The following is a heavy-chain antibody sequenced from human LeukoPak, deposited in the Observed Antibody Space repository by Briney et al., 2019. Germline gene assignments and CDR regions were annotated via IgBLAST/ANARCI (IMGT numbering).Heavy chain of an antibody. CDR2: ISYDGSNK. V-gene: IGHV3-30*18. CDR3: AKQGTAMVRAYFDY. J-gene: IGHJ4*02. D-gene: IGHD5-18*01. Sequence: PGGSLRLSCAASGYTFSSYGMHWVRQAPGKGLEWVAVISYDGSNKYYADSVKGRFTISRDNYKNRLYLQMNSLRAEDTAVYYCAKQGTAMVRAYFDYWGQGTLVTVSS. CDR1: GYTFSSYG.